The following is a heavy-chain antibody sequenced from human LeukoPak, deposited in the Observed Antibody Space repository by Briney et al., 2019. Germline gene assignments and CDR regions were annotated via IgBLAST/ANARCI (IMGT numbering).Heavy chain of an antibody. CDR1: GYTLTELS. J-gene: IGHJ4*02. V-gene: IGHV1-24*01. Sequence: ASVKVSCKVSGYTLTELSMHWVRQAPGKGLEWMGGFDPEDGETIYAQKFQGRVTMAEDTSTDTAYMELSSLRSEDTAVYYCATELPVGIAVAGRSCWGQGTLVTVSS. CDR2: FDPEDGET. D-gene: IGHD6-19*01. CDR3: ATELPVGIAVAGRSC.